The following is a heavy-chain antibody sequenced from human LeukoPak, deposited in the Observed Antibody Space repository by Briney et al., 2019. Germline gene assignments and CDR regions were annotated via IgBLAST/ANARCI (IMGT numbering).Heavy chain of an antibody. Sequence: SETLSLTCTVSGGSISSSSYYWGWIRQPPGKGLDWIGNIYYSGSTYYNPSLKSRVSISVDTSKNQFSLKLSSVTAADTAVYYCARLYDRESSFDYWGHGTLVTVSS. V-gene: IGHV4-39*01. D-gene: IGHD3-3*01. CDR2: IYYSGST. J-gene: IGHJ4*01. CDR1: GGSISSSSYY. CDR3: ARLYDRESSFDY.